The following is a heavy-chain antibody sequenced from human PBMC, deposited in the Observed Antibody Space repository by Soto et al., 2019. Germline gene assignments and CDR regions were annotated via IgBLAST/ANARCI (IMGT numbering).Heavy chain of an antibody. J-gene: IGHJ4*02. D-gene: IGHD1-1*01. CDR1: GFTFNMYA. Sequence: GGSLRLSCAASGFTFNMYAMSWVRQAPGRGLEWVSGIGGSGTNTYYADFVKGRFTISRDNSKNTLYLQMDSLRAEDTAIYYCARTITGYFWAGAYWGQGTLVTVSS. V-gene: IGHV3-23*01. CDR3: ARTITGYFWAGAY. CDR2: IGGSGTNT.